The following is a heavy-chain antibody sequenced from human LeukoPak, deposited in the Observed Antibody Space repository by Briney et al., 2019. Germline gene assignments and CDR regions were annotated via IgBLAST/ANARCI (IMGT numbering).Heavy chain of an antibody. J-gene: IGHJ4*02. V-gene: IGHV4-59*01. CDR2: IYYSGST. D-gene: IGHD5-24*01. Sequence: SETLSLTCAVSSDSTSSYYWTWIRQPPGKGLEWIGYIYYSGSTKYNPSLKSRVTISVDTSKSQFSLKLTSVTAVDTAVCYCARDVGDGYTYSYFDYWGQGTLVTVSS. CDR1: SDSTSSYY. CDR3: ARDVGDGYTYSYFDY.